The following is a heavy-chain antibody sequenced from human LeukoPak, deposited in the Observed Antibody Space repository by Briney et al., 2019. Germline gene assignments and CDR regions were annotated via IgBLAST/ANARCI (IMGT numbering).Heavy chain of an antibody. Sequence: ALRLSCAASGFTFDNYAMHWVRQAPGKGLEWVSGISWNSGSIDYADSVKGRFTISRDNAKNSLYLQMNSLRAEDTALYYCAKAVYDSSGYYFDYWGQGTLVTVSS. CDR2: ISWNSGSI. D-gene: IGHD3-22*01. CDR3: AKAVYDSSGYYFDY. J-gene: IGHJ4*02. V-gene: IGHV3-9*01. CDR1: GFTFDNYA.